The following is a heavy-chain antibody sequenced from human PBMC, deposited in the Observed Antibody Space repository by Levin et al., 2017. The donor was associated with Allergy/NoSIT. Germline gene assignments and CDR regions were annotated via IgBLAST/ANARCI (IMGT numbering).Heavy chain of an antibody. CDR1: GLRFSDYG. Sequence: GGSLRLSCAASGLRFSDYGMHWVRQAPDSGLEWVALITSDGSNIFYADSVKGRFIISRDNSRNILYLQLNSLRPEDTAVYYCASRGSFDHWGQGTLVTVSS. J-gene: IGHJ4*02. CDR2: ITSDGSNI. V-gene: IGHV3-30*03. CDR3: ASRGSFDH. D-gene: IGHD3-10*01.